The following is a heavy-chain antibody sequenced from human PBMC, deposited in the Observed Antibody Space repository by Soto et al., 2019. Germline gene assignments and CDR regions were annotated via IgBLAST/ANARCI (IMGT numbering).Heavy chain of an antibody. CDR3: ARDGNGDFNYSSYSMDV. CDR1: GGTFSSYT. CDR2: IIPILGIA. J-gene: IGHJ6*03. D-gene: IGHD4-17*01. Sequence: QVQLVQSGAEVKKPGSSVKVSCKASGGTFSSYTISWVRQAPGQGLDWIGRIIPILGIANYAQKFKGRVTITADKSTSTAYMELSSLRSEDTAVYYCARDGNGDFNYSSYSMDVWGKGTTVTVSS. V-gene: IGHV1-69*08.